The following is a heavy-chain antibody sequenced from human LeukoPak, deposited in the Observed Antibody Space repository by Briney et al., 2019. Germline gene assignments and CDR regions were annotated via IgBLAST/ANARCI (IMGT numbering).Heavy chain of an antibody. CDR2: IYPGDSDT. Sequence: GESLKISCQGSGYRFTSYWISWVRQMPGKGLEWMGIIYPGDSDTRYSPSFQGQVTISADKSISTAYLQWSSLKASDTAMYYWTRHIAISRYDSSRAGGQGTLVTVSS. CDR3: TRHIAISRYDSSRA. CDR1: GYRFTSYW. V-gene: IGHV5-51*01. D-gene: IGHD5-18*01. J-gene: IGHJ4*02.